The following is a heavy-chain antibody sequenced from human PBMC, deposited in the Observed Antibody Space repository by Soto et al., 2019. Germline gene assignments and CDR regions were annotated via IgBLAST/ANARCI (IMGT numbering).Heavy chain of an antibody. D-gene: IGHD2-21*02. CDR2: MNPNTGNT. J-gene: IGHJ4*02. V-gene: IGHV1-8*01. CDR1: GYTFTHYD. CDR3: ARGGWVTPFDF. Sequence: QVQLVQSGADMKKPGASVKVSCKASGYTFTHYDINWVRQATGQGLEWMGWMNPNTGNTGFAQKFQDRVTMTRNTSISTAYMELSSLRSEDTALSFCARGGWVTPFDFWGQGTPVTVSS.